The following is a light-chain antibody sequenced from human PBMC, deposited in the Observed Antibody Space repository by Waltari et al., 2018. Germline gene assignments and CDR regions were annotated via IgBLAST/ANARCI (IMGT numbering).Light chain of an antibody. Sequence: DIQMTQSPSSLSASVGDTVTITCRASQGISSYLAWYQQNPGKAPKPLIYYASNLESGVPSRFSGSGSGTEFTLTISSLQPEDFATYYCQQYNSAPFTFGPGTKLDIK. CDR3: QQYNSAPFT. CDR2: YAS. CDR1: QGISSY. J-gene: IGKJ3*01. V-gene: IGKV1-16*01.